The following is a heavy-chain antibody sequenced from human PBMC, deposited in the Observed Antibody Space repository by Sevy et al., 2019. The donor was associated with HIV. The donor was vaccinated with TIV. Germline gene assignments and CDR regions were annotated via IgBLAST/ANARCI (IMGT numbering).Heavy chain of an antibody. V-gene: IGHV3-23*01. Sequence: GGSLRLSCAASGFTFSSYAMSWVRQAPGKGLEWVSAISGSGGSTYYADSVKGRFTISRDNSKNTLYLQMNSLRAEDTAVYYCAKDYDFWSGPKSNSDYWGQGTLVTVSS. J-gene: IGHJ4*02. CDR3: AKDYDFWSGPKSNSDY. D-gene: IGHD3-3*01. CDR1: GFTFSSYA. CDR2: ISGSGGST.